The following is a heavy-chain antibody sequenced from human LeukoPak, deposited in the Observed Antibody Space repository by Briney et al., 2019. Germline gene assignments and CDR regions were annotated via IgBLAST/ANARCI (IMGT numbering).Heavy chain of an antibody. D-gene: IGHD5-12*01. CDR1: GFTFSQYW. CDR2: ISSSGSTI. J-gene: IGHJ6*03. Sequence: PGGSLRLSCEASGFTFSQYWMTWVRQAPGRGLEWVSYISSSGSTIYYADSVKGRFTISRDNAKNSLYLQMNSLRAEDTAVYYCAREKVASGYAYYYYYYMDVWGKGTTVTVSS. V-gene: IGHV3-11*01. CDR3: AREKVASGYAYYYYYYMDV.